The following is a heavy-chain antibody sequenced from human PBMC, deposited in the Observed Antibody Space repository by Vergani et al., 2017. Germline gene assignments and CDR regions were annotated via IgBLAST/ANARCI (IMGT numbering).Heavy chain of an antibody. CDR1: GFTFSSYG. J-gene: IGHJ3*02. Sequence: VQLLESGGGLVQPGRSLRLSCAASGFTFSSYGMHWVRQAPGKGLEWVAVISYDGSNKYYADSVKGRFTISRDNSKNTLYLQMNSLRAEDTAVYYCAKPITMVRDDAFDIWGQGTMVTVSS. CDR3: AKPITMVRDDAFDI. D-gene: IGHD3-10*01. CDR2: ISYDGSNK. V-gene: IGHV3-30*18.